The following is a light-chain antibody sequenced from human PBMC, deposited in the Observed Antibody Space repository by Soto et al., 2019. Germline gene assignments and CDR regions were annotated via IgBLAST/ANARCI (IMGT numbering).Light chain of an antibody. Sequence: QPVLPQPPSASGTPGQRVTISCSGSSFNIGSNYVFWYQQLPGTAPKLLIYRNNQRPSGVPDRFSGSKSGTSASLAISGLRSEDEADYYCTAWDDSLNNYVFGTGTKVTVL. CDR3: TAWDDSLNNYV. V-gene: IGLV1-47*01. CDR2: RNN. CDR1: SFNIGSNY. J-gene: IGLJ1*01.